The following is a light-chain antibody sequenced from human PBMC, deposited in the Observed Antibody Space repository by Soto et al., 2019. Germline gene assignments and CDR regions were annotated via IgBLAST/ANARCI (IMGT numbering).Light chain of an antibody. CDR1: QSVSSY. CDR3: QQYGSSAPIT. J-gene: IGKJ5*01. Sequence: EIVLTQSPVTLSLSPGERATLSCRASQSVSSYLAWYQQKPGQAPRLLIYGASNRATGIPDRFSGSGSETDFTLTISRLEPEDFALYYCQQYGSSAPITFGQGTRLEIK. V-gene: IGKV3-20*01. CDR2: GAS.